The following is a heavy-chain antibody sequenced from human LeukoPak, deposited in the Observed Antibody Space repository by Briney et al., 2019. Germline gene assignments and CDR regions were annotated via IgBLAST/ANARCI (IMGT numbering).Heavy chain of an antibody. J-gene: IGHJ4*02. CDR2: IYYSGST. D-gene: IGHD3-9*01. CDR1: GGSISSSSYY. Sequence: PSETLSLTCTVSGGSISSSSYYWGWIRQPPGKGLEWIGSIYYSGSTYYNPSLKSRVAISVDTSKNQFSLKLSSVTAADTAVYYCARHKYYDIATGFDYWGQGTLVTVSS. V-gene: IGHV4-39*01. CDR3: ARHKYYDIATGFDY.